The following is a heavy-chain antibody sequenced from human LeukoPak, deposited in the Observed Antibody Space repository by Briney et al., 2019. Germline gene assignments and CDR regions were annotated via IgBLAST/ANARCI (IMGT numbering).Heavy chain of an antibody. CDR2: ISYDGSNK. D-gene: IGHD3-22*01. CDR1: GFTFSSYA. Sequence: PGGSLRLSCAASGFTFSSYAMHWVRQAPGKGLEWVAVISYDGSNKYYADSVKGRFTISRDNSKNTLYLQMNSLRAEDTAVYYCARPYDSSGYQNWFDPWGQGTLVTVSS. V-gene: IGHV3-30-3*01. CDR3: ARPYDSSGYQNWFDP. J-gene: IGHJ5*02.